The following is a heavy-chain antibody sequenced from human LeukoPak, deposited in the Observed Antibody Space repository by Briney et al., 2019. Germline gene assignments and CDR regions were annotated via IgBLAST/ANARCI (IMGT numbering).Heavy chain of an antibody. CDR2: ISSNGGST. CDR1: GFTFSSYA. CDR3: ARDHDYDFWSGYLTPGAFDI. V-gene: IGHV3-64*01. J-gene: IGHJ3*02. D-gene: IGHD3-3*01. Sequence: PGGSLRLSCAASGFTFSSYAMHWVRQAPGKGLEYVSAISSNGGSTYYGNSVKGRFTISRDNSKNTLYLQMGSLRAEDMAVYYCARDHDYDFWSGYLTPGAFDIWGQGTMVTVSS.